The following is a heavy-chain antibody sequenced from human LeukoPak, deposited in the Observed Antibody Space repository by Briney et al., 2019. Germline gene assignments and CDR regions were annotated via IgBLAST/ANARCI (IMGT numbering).Heavy chain of an antibody. CDR3: AKCVDDFYYYGMDV. CDR1: GFTFSSYA. V-gene: IGHV3-23*01. Sequence: GGSLRLSCAASGFTFSSYAMSWVRQAPGKGLEWVSAIRGSGGSTYYADSVKGRFTISRDNSKNTLYLQMNSLRAEDTAVYYCAKCVDDFYYYGMDVWGKGTTVTVSS. J-gene: IGHJ6*04. CDR2: IRGSGGST.